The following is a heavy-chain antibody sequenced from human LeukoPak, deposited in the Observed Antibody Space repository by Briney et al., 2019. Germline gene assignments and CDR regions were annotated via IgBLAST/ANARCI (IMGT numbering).Heavy chain of an antibody. J-gene: IGHJ4*02. V-gene: IGHV3-21*04. D-gene: IGHD6-19*01. CDR2: ITSSNNYI. CDR1: GFTFSTYS. CDR3: AKAVAGTLDY. Sequence: PGGSLRLSCAGSGFTFSTYSMNWVRQAPGKGLEWVSSITSSNNYIYYADSMKGRFTISRDNAKNSLYLQMNSLRAEDAAVYYCAKAVAGTLDYWGQGTLVTVSS.